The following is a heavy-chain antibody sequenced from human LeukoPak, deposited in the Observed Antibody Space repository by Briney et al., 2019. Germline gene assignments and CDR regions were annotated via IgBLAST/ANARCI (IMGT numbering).Heavy chain of an antibody. CDR3: TTDLFYALYYYDSSGPYYFDY. V-gene: IGHV3-15*01. Sequence: GGSLRLSCAASGFTFSSYAIHWVRQAPGKGLEWVGRIKSKTDGGTTDYAAPVKGRFTISRDDSKNTLYLQMNSLKTEDTAVYYCTTDLFYALYYYDSSGPYYFDYWGQGTLVTVSS. D-gene: IGHD3-22*01. CDR1: GFTFSSYA. CDR2: IKSKTDGGTT. J-gene: IGHJ4*02.